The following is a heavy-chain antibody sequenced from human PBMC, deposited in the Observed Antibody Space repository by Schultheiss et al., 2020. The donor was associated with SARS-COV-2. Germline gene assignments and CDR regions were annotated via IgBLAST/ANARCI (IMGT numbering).Heavy chain of an antibody. D-gene: IGHD2-15*01. CDR2: INHSGST. J-gene: IGHJ6*03. Sequence: SETLSLTCAVHGGSFSGYYWSWIRQPPGKGLEWIGEINHSGSTNYNPSLKSRVTISVDTSKNQFSLKLSSVTAADTAVYYCARGRGGSYYYYYYMDVWGKGTTVTVSS. CDR1: GGSFSGYY. V-gene: IGHV4-34*01. CDR3: ARGRGGSYYYYYYMDV.